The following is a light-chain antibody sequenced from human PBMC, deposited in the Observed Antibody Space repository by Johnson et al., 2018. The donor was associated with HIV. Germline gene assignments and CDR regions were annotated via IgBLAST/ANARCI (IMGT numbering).Light chain of an antibody. J-gene: IGLJ1*01. V-gene: IGLV1-51*02. CDR2: EDN. CDR3: GTWDSSLSAYV. Sequence: QPVLTQPPSVSAAPGQTVNISCSGNVSNIESYFVSWYQQLPGAAPTLLIYEDNKRPSGIPDRFSGSKSGTSATLGITGLQTGDEADYYCGTWDSSLSAYVFATGTKVTVL. CDR1: VSNIESYF.